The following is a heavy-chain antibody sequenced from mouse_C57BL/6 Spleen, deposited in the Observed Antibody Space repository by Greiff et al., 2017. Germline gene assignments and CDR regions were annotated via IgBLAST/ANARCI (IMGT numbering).Heavy chain of an antibody. CDR3: ARGHYGSSPFAY. D-gene: IGHD1-1*01. J-gene: IGHJ3*01. Sequence: VQLQQSGAELVKPGASVKISCKASGYAFSSYWMNWVKQRPGKGLEWIGQIYPGDGDTNYNGKFKGKATLTADKSSITSYMQLSSLTSEDSAVYFCARGHYGSSPFAYWGQGTLVTVSA. CDR1: GYAFSSYW. V-gene: IGHV1-80*01. CDR2: IYPGDGDT.